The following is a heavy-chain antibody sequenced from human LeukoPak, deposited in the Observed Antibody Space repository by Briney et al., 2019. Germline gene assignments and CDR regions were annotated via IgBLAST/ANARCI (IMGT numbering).Heavy chain of an antibody. CDR1: GGSISSCY. Sequence: SETLTLTCTVSGGSISSCYWSWIRQPPGKGLEWIGYIYYSGNTNYNPSLKSRVTISVDTPKNQFSLKLNSVTAADTAVYYCANGVRGVIIDYWGQGTLVTVS. CDR2: IYYSGNT. CDR3: ANGVRGVIIDY. V-gene: IGHV4-59*01. D-gene: IGHD3-10*01. J-gene: IGHJ4*02.